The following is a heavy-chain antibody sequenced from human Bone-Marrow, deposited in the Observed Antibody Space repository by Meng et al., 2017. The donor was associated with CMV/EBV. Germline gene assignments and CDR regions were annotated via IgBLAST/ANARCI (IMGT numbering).Heavy chain of an antibody. J-gene: IGHJ4*02. CDR3: ARSYHLRSSSGQYVDY. V-gene: IGHV3-66*02. Sequence: GESLKISCAASGFTVSSNYMSWVRQAPGKGLEWVSVIYSGGSTYYADSVKGRFTISRDNSKNTLYLQMNSLRAEDTAVYYCARSYHLRSSSGQYVDYWGQGTLVTVSS. CDR1: GFTVSSNY. CDR2: IYSGGST. D-gene: IGHD1-14*01.